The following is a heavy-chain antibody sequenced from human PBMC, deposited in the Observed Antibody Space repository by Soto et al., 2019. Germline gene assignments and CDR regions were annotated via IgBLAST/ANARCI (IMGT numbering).Heavy chain of an antibody. CDR2: INAGNGNT. Sequence: ASVKVSCKASGYTFTSYAMHWVRQAPGQRLEWMGWINAGNGNTKYSQKFQGRVTITRDTSASTAYMELSSLRSEDTAVYYCARDKDGLWFGEEIYYYYGMDVWGQGTTVTVSS. V-gene: IGHV1-3*01. D-gene: IGHD3-10*01. J-gene: IGHJ6*02. CDR1: GYTFTSYA. CDR3: ARDKDGLWFGEEIYYYYGMDV.